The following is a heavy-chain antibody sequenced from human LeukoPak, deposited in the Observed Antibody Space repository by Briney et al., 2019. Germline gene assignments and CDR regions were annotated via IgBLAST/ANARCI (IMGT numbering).Heavy chain of an antibody. Sequence: SETLSLTCTVSGGSISSGGYYWSWIRQHPGKGLEWIGYIYYSGSTYYNPSLKSRVTISVDTSKNQFSLKLSSVTAADTAVYYCARDEKGDLWFDPWGQGTQVTVSS. CDR2: IYYSGST. J-gene: IGHJ5*02. V-gene: IGHV4-31*03. D-gene: IGHD3-16*01. CDR1: GGSISSGGYY. CDR3: ARDEKGDLWFDP.